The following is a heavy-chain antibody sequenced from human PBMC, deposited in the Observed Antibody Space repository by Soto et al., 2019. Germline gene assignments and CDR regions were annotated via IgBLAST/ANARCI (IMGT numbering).Heavy chain of an antibody. V-gene: IGHV4-34*01. Sequence: SETLSLTCAVYGGSFSGYYWSWIRQPPGKGLEWIGEINHSGSTNYNPSLKSRVTISVDTSKNTVHLQMNSLRAEDTGVYSCGRGLRNYYGVDVWGQGTTVTVSS. CDR2: INHSGST. J-gene: IGHJ6*02. D-gene: IGHD5-12*01. CDR3: GRGLRNYYGVDV. CDR1: GGSFSGYY.